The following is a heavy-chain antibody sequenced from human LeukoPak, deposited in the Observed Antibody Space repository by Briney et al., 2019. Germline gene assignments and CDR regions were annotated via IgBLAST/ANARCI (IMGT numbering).Heavy chain of an antibody. D-gene: IGHD2-21*01. CDR1: GFTFSSYA. CDR3: ARDRFILDY. CDR2: ISYDGSNK. Sequence: GGSLRLSCAASGFTFSSYAMHWVRQAPGKGLEWVAVISYDGSNKYYADSVKGRFTISRDNSKNTLYLQMNSLRAEDTAVYYYARDRFILDYWGQGTLVTVSS. J-gene: IGHJ4*02. V-gene: IGHV3-30*01.